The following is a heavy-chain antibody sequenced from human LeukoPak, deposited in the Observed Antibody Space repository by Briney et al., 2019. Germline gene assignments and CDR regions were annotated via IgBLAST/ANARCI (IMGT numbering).Heavy chain of an antibody. J-gene: IGHJ3*02. Sequence: ASVTVSCKASGYTFTNFGISWVRQAPGQGPEWMGWISTYNGNTNYAQKVQGRVTMTTDTSTSTAYMELRSLRSDDTAVYYCARAGGWAREDYKADAFDIWGQGTMVTVSS. CDR1: GYTFTNFG. CDR3: ARAGGWAREDYKADAFDI. D-gene: IGHD6-19*01. CDR2: ISTYNGNT. V-gene: IGHV1-18*01.